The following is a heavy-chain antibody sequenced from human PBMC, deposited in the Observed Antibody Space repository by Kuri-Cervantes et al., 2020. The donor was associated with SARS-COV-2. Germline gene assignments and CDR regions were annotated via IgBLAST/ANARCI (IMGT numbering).Heavy chain of an antibody. J-gene: IGHJ5*02. CDR3: ARALGPYCSGGSCYHIDWFNP. V-gene: IGHV4-59*02. CDR2: IYYSGST. Sequence: SETLSLTCTVSGGSVSSYYWSWIRQPPGKVLEWIGYIYYSGSTNYNPSLKSRVTISVDTSKNQFSLKLSSVTAADTAVYYCARALGPYCSGGSCYHIDWFNPWGKGTLVTVSS. D-gene: IGHD2-15*01. CDR1: GGSVSSYY.